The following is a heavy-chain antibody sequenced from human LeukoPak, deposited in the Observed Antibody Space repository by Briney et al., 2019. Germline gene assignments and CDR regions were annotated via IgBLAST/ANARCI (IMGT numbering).Heavy chain of an antibody. CDR2: ISYDGSDK. J-gene: IGHJ4*02. CDR3: AKVRVVFNWNYAYYFDS. CDR1: GFTFGNYG. D-gene: IGHD1-7*01. V-gene: IGHV3-30*18. Sequence: GRSLRLSGAASGFTFGNYGMHWVRQAPGKGLGWVAIISYDGSDKYYADSVKGPFTISRDNSKNTLYLQMNSLRAEDTAVYYCAKVRVVFNWNYAYYFDSWGQGTLVTVSS.